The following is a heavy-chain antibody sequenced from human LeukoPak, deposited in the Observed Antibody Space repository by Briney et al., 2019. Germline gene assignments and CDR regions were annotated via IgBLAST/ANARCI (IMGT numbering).Heavy chain of an antibody. CDR2: IYHSGST. CDR3: ARRGSAAGTGFDY. V-gene: IGHV4-38-2*01. Sequence: PSKTLSLTCAVSRYSISSGYYWGWIRQPPGKGLEWIGSIYHSGSTYYNPSLKSRVTISVDTSKNQFSLKLSSVTAADTAVYYCARRGSAAGTGFDYWGQGTLVSVSS. D-gene: IGHD6-13*01. CDR1: RYSISSGYY. J-gene: IGHJ4*02.